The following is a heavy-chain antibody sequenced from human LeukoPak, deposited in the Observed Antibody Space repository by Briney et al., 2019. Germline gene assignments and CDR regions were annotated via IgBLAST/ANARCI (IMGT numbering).Heavy chain of an antibody. D-gene: IGHD3-10*01. CDR2: ITSNLNVN. J-gene: IGHJ4*02. CDR1: GFTFSNYV. CDR3: AREGYYGSGSPPSLYFDY. V-gene: IGHV3-30-3*01. Sequence: GGSLRLSCAASGFTFSNYVIHWVRQAPGKGLEWVAVITSNLNVNLYADSVKGRFTSSRDNSRITLYLKMNSLRPEDTDIYYCAREGYYGSGSPPSLYFDYWGQGTLVTVSS.